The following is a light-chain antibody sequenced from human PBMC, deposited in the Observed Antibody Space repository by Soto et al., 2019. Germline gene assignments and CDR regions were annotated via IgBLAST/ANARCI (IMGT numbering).Light chain of an antibody. Sequence: EIVLTQSPGTLSLSPGEGATLSCRASQSVSTNFFAWYQQKPGQAPRLLIYGASTRATGIPDRFSGSGSGTDFTLTISRLEPDDFAVYYCQQYGRTSWTFGQGTKVEI. CDR3: QQYGRTSWT. CDR2: GAS. J-gene: IGKJ1*01. V-gene: IGKV3-20*01. CDR1: QSVSTNF.